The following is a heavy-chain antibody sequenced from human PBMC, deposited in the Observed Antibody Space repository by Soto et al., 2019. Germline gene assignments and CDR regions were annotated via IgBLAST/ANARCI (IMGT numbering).Heavy chain of an antibody. CDR2: IYPGDSDT. V-gene: IGHV5-51*01. Sequence: GESLKISCKGSGYSFTSYWIGWVRQMPGKGLEWMGIIYPGDSDTRYSPSFQGQVTISADKSINTAYLQWSSLTASDTAMYYCARHFAPTRYTWNDWFDPWGQGTLVTVSS. D-gene: IGHD1-20*01. CDR3: ARHFAPTRYTWNDWFDP. J-gene: IGHJ5*02. CDR1: GYSFTSYW.